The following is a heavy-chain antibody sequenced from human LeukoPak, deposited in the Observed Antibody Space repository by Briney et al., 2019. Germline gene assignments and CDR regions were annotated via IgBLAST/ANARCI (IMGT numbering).Heavy chain of an antibody. CDR2: IYHSGST. D-gene: IGHD6-19*01. J-gene: IGHJ1*01. CDR1: GDSFSSGGYS. V-gene: IGHV4-30-2*01. Sequence: PSQTLSLTCAVSGDSFSSGGYSWTWIRQPLGKGLEWIGYIYHSGSTYYNPSLKSRVTISVDRSKNQFSLKLSSVTAADTAVHYCARGVSVAGSLQHWGQGTLVTVSS. CDR3: ARGVSVAGSLQH.